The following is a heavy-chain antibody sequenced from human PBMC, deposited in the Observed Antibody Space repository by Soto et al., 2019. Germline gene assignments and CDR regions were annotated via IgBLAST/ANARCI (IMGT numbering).Heavy chain of an antibody. D-gene: IGHD3-22*01. CDR2: AHYSGTT. V-gene: IGHV4-59*01. CDR1: RGSMSTYF. CDR3: ARTGYFDSSGYYFDL. Sequence: PSETLSLTCTVSRGSMSTYFWSWIRQPPGKGLEWIGYAHYSGTTNYNPSLKSRITISLDTSKNRFSLELNSVTAADTAVYYCARTGYFDSSGYYFDLWGRGTLVTVSS. J-gene: IGHJ2*01.